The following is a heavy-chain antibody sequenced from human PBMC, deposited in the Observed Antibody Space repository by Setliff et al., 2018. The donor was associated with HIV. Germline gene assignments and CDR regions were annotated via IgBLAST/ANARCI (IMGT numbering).Heavy chain of an antibody. V-gene: IGHV1-69*13. CDR2: IIPIFGTA. J-gene: IGHJ4*02. CDR1: GGTFSSYA. CDR3: ARRVSYASSGYPLGY. D-gene: IGHD3-22*01. Sequence: SVKVSCKASGGTFSSYAISWVRQAPGQGLEWMGGIIPIFGTANYAQKFQGRVTITADESTSTAYMDLSSLRSDDTALYFCARRVSYASSGYPLGYWGQGTQVTVSS.